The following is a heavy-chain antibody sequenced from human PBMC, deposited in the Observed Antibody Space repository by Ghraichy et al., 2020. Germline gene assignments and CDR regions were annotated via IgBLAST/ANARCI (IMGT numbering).Heavy chain of an antibody. Sequence: SCAASGLSFSGYAMSWVRQAPGKGLEWVSSVSGSGGTTYDADSVKGRFTISRDNSKNTLYLEMNSLRAEDTAVYYCAKYGIAAAGTPHYYGMDVWGQGTTVTVSS. J-gene: IGHJ6*02. CDR1: GLSFSGYA. D-gene: IGHD6-13*01. V-gene: IGHV3-23*01. CDR2: VSGSGGTT. CDR3: AKYGIAAAGTPHYYGMDV.